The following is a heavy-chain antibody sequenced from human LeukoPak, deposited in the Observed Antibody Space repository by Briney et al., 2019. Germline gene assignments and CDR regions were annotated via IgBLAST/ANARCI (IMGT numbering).Heavy chain of an antibody. J-gene: IGHJ4*02. CDR2: IYTSGST. Sequence: SQTLSLTCTVSGGSISSGFYYWSWIRQPAGKGLEWIGRIYTSGSTNYNPSLKSRVTISVDTSKNQFSLKLSSVTAADTAVYYCARDTTYGDYSFDYWGQGTLVTVSS. V-gene: IGHV4-61*02. D-gene: IGHD4-17*01. CDR3: ARDTTYGDYSFDY. CDR1: GGSISSGFYY.